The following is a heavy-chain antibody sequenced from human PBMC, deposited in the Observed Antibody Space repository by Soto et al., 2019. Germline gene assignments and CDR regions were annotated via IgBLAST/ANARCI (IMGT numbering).Heavy chain of an antibody. D-gene: IGHD2-8*01. CDR3: ARWSMYAPRFDP. CDR2: IDHSGST. Sequence: QLQLQESGSGLVKPSQTLSLTCAVSGGSISSGDYSWSWIRQPPGKGLEWIGYIDHSGSTYYNPSLKSRVTISVDRSKNQLSLKLSSVTAADTAVYYCARWSMYAPRFDPWGQRTLVTVSS. J-gene: IGHJ5*02. CDR1: GGSISSGDYS. V-gene: IGHV4-30-2*01.